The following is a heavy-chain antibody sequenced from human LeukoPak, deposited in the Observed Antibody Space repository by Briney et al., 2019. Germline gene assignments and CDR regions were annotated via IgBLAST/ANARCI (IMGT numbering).Heavy chain of an antibody. Sequence: GGSLRLSCAASGFTFSSYAMSWVRQAPGRGLEWVSAISGSGGSTYYADSVKGRFTISRDNSKNTLYLQMNSLRAEDTAVYYCAKSSSGWYPQYYFDYWGQGTLVTVSS. CDR2: ISGSGGST. J-gene: IGHJ4*02. CDR3: AKSSSGWYPQYYFDY. D-gene: IGHD6-19*01. V-gene: IGHV3-23*01. CDR1: GFTFSSYA.